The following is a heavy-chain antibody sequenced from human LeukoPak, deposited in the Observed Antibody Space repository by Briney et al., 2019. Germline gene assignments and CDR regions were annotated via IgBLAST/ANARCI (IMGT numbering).Heavy chain of an antibody. V-gene: IGHV3-7*01. CDR1: GFTFSSYW. CDR2: IKQDGSEK. Sequence: GGSLRLSCAASGFTFSSYWMSWVRQAPGKGLEWVANIKQDGSEKYSVDSEKGRFTISRDNAKNSLYMQMNSLRAEDTAVYYCARVMSASVWRSYGSYNYYYYMDIWRKGTTVTVSS. D-gene: IGHD3-16*01. CDR3: ARVMSASVWRSYGSYNYYYYMDI. J-gene: IGHJ6*03.